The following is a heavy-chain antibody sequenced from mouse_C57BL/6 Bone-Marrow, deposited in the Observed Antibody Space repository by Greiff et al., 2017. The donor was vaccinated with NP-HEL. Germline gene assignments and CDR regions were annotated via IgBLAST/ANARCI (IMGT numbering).Heavy chain of an antibody. CDR2: ISDGGSYT. Sequence: EVKLVESGGGLVKPGGSLKLSCAASGFTFSSYAMSWVRQTPEKRLEWVATISDGGSYTYYPDNVKGRFTISRDNAKNNLYLQMSHLKSEDTAMYYCARGKLGWGAMDYWGQGTSVTVSS. J-gene: IGHJ4*01. CDR3: ARGKLGWGAMDY. V-gene: IGHV5-4*03. D-gene: IGHD4-1*01. CDR1: GFTFSSYA.